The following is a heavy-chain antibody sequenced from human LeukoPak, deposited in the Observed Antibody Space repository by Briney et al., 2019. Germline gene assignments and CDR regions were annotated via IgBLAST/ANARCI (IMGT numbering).Heavy chain of an antibody. CDR2: INPNNGGT. V-gene: IGHV1-2*02. J-gene: IGHJ4*02. CDR1: GYTFSVYY. CDR3: ARGVATTGAKFFDY. Sequence: ASVKVSCKASGYTFSVYYIHWLRQAPGQGLEWLGWINPNNGGTLYSQKFQGGVTMSRDTSISAVYMELNRLTTDDTAVYFCARGVATTGAKFFDYWGQGTLVTVSS. D-gene: IGHD6-13*01.